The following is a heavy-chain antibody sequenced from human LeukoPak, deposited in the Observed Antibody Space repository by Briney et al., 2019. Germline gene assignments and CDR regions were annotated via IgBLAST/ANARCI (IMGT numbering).Heavy chain of an antibody. Sequence: SETLSLTCSVSGGSITSSSYYWGWIRQPPEKGLEWIGSIYYTGGTNYSPSLKSRVTISVDTSKNQFSLKLTSVTAADTAMYYCARDSRITMVRGVSYYGMDVWGQGTTVTVSS. CDR2: IYYTGGT. V-gene: IGHV4-39*07. D-gene: IGHD3-10*01. CDR1: GGSITSSSYY. J-gene: IGHJ6*02. CDR3: ARDSRITMVRGVSYYGMDV.